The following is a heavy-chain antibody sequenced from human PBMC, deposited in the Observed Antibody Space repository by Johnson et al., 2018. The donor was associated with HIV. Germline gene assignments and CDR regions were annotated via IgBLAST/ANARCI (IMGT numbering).Heavy chain of an antibody. Sequence: QVQLVESGGGVVQPGRSLRLSCAASGFTFSSYAMHWVRQAPGKGLEWVAVISYDGSTKYYADSVKGRFTVSRDNSKNTVYLQMNSLRAEDTAVYYCAKQYYGSGGSVHAFDIWGQGTMVTVSS. V-gene: IGHV3-30*18. CDR3: AKQYYGSGGSVHAFDI. D-gene: IGHD3-10*01. J-gene: IGHJ3*02. CDR2: ISYDGSTK. CDR1: GFTFSSYA.